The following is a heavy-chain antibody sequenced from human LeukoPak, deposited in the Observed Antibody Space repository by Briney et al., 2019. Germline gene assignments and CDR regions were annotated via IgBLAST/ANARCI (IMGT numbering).Heavy chain of an antibody. D-gene: IGHD3-9*01. Sequence: PSETLSLTCTVSGGSISSYYWSWIRQPPGKGLEWIGYIYYSGSTNYNPSLKSRVTISVDTSKNQFLLKLSSVTAADTAVYYCARADVLRYFDWLDSGYYFDYWGQGTLVTVSS. CDR1: GGSISSYY. CDR2: IYYSGST. CDR3: ARADVLRYFDWLDSGYYFDY. J-gene: IGHJ4*02. V-gene: IGHV4-59*01.